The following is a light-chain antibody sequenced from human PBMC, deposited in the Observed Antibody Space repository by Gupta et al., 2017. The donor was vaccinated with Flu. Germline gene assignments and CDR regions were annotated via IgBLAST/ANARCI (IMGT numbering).Light chain of an antibody. CDR3: RQSVQLPLT. V-gene: IGKV2D-29*02. CDR2: EGS. J-gene: IGKJ4*01. CDR1: QSLGPRGGRTH. Sequence: IVITQIPLSLSVTPGQPASLSCESSQSLGPRGGRTHLHWYLQRPGQSPELLIYEGSNRFSGVPQRFSGSGSGTNFTLKISRLEAEDVGIYYCRQSVQLPLTFGGGTRVDIK.